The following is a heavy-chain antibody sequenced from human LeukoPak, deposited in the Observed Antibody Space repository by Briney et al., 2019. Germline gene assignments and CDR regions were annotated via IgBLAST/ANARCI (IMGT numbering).Heavy chain of an antibody. CDR2: INHSGST. D-gene: IGHD3-22*01. CDR1: GGSFSGYY. CDR3: ARGRYSSGYSYFDY. V-gene: IGHV4-34*01. Sequence: SETLSLTCAVYGGSFSGYYWSWIRQPPGKGLEWIGEINHSGSTNYNPSLKSRVTISVDTSKNQFSLKLSSVTAADTAVYYCARGRYSSGYSYFDYWGQGTLVTVSS. J-gene: IGHJ4*02.